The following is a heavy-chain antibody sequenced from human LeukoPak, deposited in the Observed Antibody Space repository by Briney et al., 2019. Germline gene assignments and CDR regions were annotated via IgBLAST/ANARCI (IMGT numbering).Heavy chain of an antibody. J-gene: IGHJ4*02. CDR3: ARLPAVTTEPFDY. CDR2: IYPGDSDT. Sequence: GEALKISCKGSGYSFTSYWIGWGRQMPGKGVEWMGIIYPGDSDTRYTPSSQGQVTISADKSISTAYLQWSSLKASDTAMYYCARLPAVTTEPFDYWGQGTLVTVSS. CDR1: GYSFTSYW. V-gene: IGHV5-51*01. D-gene: IGHD4-17*01.